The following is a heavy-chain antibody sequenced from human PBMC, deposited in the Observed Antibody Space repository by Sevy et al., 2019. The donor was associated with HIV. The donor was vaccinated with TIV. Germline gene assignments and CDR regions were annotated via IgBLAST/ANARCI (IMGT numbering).Heavy chain of an antibody. CDR1: GFTFDDYA. CDR2: IYWDSDSV. Sequence: GGSLRLSCAASGFTFDDYAMHWVRQAPGKGLEWVSGIYWDSDSVGYAVSVKGRFTISRDNSENSLYLQMKSLRPEDTALYYCANDSGGAVRMSGFDIWGQGTMVTVSS. D-gene: IGHD3-16*01. J-gene: IGHJ3*02. CDR3: ANDSGGAVRMSGFDI. V-gene: IGHV3-9*01.